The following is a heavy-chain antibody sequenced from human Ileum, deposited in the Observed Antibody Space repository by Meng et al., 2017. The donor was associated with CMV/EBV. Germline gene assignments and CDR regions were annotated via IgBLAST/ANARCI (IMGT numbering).Heavy chain of an antibody. CDR1: GPSISSSDYY. V-gene: IGHV4-30-4*08. Sequence: LQASGPGLVTPSQTLSLTWPGSGPSISSSDYYWSCIRHHPGKGLEWIGHIHYRGSTYYNPSLKSRVTISEDTSKNQFSLKLNSVTAAATAVYYCARASYYDSSYFDNWGQGTLVTVSS. J-gene: IGHJ4*02. CDR2: IHYRGST. D-gene: IGHD3-22*01. CDR3: ARASYYDSSYFDN.